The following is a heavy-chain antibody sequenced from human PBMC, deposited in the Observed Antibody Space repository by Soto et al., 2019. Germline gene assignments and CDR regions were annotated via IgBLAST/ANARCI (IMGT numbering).Heavy chain of an antibody. CDR3: AADASYYHGSAETKFGY. D-gene: IGHD3-10*01. J-gene: IGHJ4*02. V-gene: IGHV1-58*01. CDR2: IVVGSGNT. Sequence: SVKVSCKASGYTFTTYALHWVRQAPGQQGQRLEWIGWIVVGSGNTNYAQKFQERVTITRDMSTSTAYMELSSLRSEDTAVYYCAADASYYHGSAETKFGYWGQGTLVT. CDR1: GYTFTTYA.